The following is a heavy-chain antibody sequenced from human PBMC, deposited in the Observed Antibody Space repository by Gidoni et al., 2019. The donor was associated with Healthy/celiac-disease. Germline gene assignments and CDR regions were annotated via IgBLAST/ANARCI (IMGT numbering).Heavy chain of an antibody. CDR3: ARGHSSSWYGFDP. Sequence: QVQLQESGPGLVKPSQTLSLTCTVSGGSISSGSYYWSWIRQPAGKGLEWIGRIYTSGSTNYNPSLKSRVTISVDTSKNQFSLKLSSVTAADTAVYYCARGHSSSWYGFDPWGQGTLVTVSS. CDR2: IYTSGST. J-gene: IGHJ5*02. V-gene: IGHV4-61*02. CDR1: GGSISSGSYY. D-gene: IGHD6-13*01.